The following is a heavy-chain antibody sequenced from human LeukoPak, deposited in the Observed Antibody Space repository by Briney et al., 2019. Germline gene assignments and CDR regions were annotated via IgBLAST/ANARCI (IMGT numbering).Heavy chain of an antibody. Sequence: ASVKVSCKASGYTFTGYYMHWVRQAPGQGLEWMGWINPNSGGTNYAQKFQGRVTMTRDTSISTAHMELSRLRSDDTAVYYCARDSSYDFWSGYWFDPWGQGTLVTVSS. CDR3: ARDSSYDFWSGYWFDP. CDR1: GYTFTGYY. D-gene: IGHD3-3*01. J-gene: IGHJ5*02. CDR2: INPNSGGT. V-gene: IGHV1-2*02.